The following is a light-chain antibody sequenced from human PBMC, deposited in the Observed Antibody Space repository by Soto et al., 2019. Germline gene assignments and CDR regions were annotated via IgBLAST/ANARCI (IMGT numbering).Light chain of an antibody. J-gene: IGKJ1*01. CDR3: QQYNSYSET. V-gene: IGKV1-5*01. CDR2: AAS. Sequence: DIQMTQSPSTRSASLGDRVSITCRASQSLNSWLAWYQQKPGKAPKLLIYAASSLQSGVPSRFSGSGSGTEGTLTISSLKQDDVSTYYCQQYNSYSETFGQGTKVDIK. CDR1: QSLNSW.